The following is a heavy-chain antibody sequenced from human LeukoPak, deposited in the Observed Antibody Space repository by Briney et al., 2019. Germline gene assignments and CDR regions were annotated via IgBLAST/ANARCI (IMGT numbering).Heavy chain of an antibody. J-gene: IGHJ4*02. CDR3: ARGRLWFGSPMDY. CDR2: INSDGSST. CDR1: GFTFSSYW. D-gene: IGHD3-10*01. Sequence: PGGSLRLSCAASGFTFSSYWMHWVRQAPGKGLVWVSRINSDGSSTSYADSVKGRFTISRDNAKNTLYLQMNSLRAEDTTVYYCARGRLWFGSPMDYWGQGTLVTVSS. V-gene: IGHV3-74*01.